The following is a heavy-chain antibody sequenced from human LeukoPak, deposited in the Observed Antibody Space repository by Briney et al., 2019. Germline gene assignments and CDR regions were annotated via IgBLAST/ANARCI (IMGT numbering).Heavy chain of an antibody. J-gene: IGHJ4*02. Sequence: GGSLRLSCAASGFTFSSYAMSWVRQAPGKGLEWVSAISGSGGSTYYADSVKGRFTISRDNAKNSLYLQMNSLRAEDTAVYYCARDRSSGWYHYWGQGTLVTVSS. CDR1: GFTFSSYA. V-gene: IGHV3-23*01. CDR2: ISGSGGST. CDR3: ARDRSSGWYHY. D-gene: IGHD6-19*01.